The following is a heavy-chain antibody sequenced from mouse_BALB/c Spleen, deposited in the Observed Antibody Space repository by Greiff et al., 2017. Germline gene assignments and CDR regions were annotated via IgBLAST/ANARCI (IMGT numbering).Heavy chain of an antibody. V-gene: IGHV5-6*02. Sequence: EVKLVESGGDLVKPGGSLKLSCAASGFTFSSYGMSWVRQTPDKRLEWVATISSGGSYTYYPDSVKGRFTISRDNAKNTLYLQMSSLKSEDTAMYYCARRGFPTVVAKDAMDYWGQGTSVTVSS. CDR2: ISSGGSYT. J-gene: IGHJ4*01. CDR1: GFTFSSYG. D-gene: IGHD1-1*01. CDR3: ARRGFPTVVAKDAMDY.